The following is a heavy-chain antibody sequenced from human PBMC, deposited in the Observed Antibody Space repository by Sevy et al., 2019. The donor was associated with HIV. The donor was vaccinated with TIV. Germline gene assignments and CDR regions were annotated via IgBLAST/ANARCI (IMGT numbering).Heavy chain of an antibody. V-gene: IGHV3-43*01. CDR3: AKDMGAISSSGWYPPFDY. CDR2: NSWDGGST. CDR1: GFTFDDYT. D-gene: IGHD6-19*01. J-gene: IGHJ4*02. Sequence: GESLKISCAASGFTFDDYTMHWVRQAPGKGLEWVSLNSWDGGSTYYADSVKGRFTISRDNSKNSLYLQMNSLRTGDTALYYCAKDMGAISSSGWYPPFDYWGQGTLVTVSS.